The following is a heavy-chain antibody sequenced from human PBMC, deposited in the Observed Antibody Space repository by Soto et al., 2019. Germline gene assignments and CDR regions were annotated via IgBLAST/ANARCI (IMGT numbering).Heavy chain of an antibody. J-gene: IGHJ4*02. CDR2: ISGSGGST. D-gene: IGHD6-6*01. V-gene: IGHV3-23*01. CDR1: GFTFSSYA. CDR3: AKDRSDQYSSSTPVVIGNDY. Sequence: GGSLRLSCAASGFTFSSYAMSWVRQAPGKGLEWVSAISGSGGSTYYADSVKGRFTISRDNSKNTLYLQMNSLRAEDTAVYYCAKDRSDQYSSSTPVVIGNDYWGQGTLVTVSS.